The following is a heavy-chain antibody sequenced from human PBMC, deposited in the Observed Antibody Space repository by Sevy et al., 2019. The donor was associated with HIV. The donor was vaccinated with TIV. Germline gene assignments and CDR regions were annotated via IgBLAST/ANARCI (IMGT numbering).Heavy chain of an antibody. V-gene: IGHV1-69*13. CDR3: ARPDFWSGYYQDYYYYGMDV. Sequence: ASVKVSCKASGGTFSSYAISWVRQAPGQGLEWMGGIIPIFGTANYAQKLQGRVTITADESTGTAYMELSSLRYEDTAVYYCARPDFWSGYYQDYYYYGMDVWGQGTTVTVSS. CDR1: GGTFSSYA. D-gene: IGHD3-3*01. CDR2: IIPIFGTA. J-gene: IGHJ6*02.